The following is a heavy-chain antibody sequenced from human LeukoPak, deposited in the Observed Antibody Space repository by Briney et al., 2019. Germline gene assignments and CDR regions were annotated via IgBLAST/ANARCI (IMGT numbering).Heavy chain of an antibody. CDR3: ARDRGTMVRGVIKYYYYYMDV. CDR1: GFTFSSYW. Sequence: GGSLRLSCAASGFTFSSYWMHWVRQAPGKGLVWVSRINSDGSSTSYADSVKGRFTISRDNAKNTLYLQMNSLRAEDTAVYYCARDRGTMVRGVIKYYYYYMDVWGKGTTVTISS. J-gene: IGHJ6*03. V-gene: IGHV3-74*01. CDR2: INSDGSST. D-gene: IGHD3-10*01.